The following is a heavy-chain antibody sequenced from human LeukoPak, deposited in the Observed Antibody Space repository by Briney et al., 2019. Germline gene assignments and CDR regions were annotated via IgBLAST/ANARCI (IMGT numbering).Heavy chain of an antibody. CDR1: GGSISSSSYY. J-gene: IGHJ3*02. Sequence: PSETLSLTCTVSGGSISSSSYYWGWIRQPPGKGLEWIGCVYYTGSTYYNPSLKSRVTISVDTSKNQFSLKLSSVTAADTAVYYCARFSLGYDAFDIWGQGTMVTVSS. D-gene: IGHD3-22*01. CDR3: ARFSLGYDAFDI. CDR2: VYYTGST. V-gene: IGHV4-39*07.